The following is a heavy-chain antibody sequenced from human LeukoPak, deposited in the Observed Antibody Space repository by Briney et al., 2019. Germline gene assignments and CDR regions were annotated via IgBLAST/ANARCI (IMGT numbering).Heavy chain of an antibody. D-gene: IGHD2-2*01. CDR3: ARALPSPRYYYYMDV. V-gene: IGHV3-11*04. CDR1: GFTFSDYY. CDR2: ISSSGSTI. Sequence: GGSLRLSCAASGFTFSDYYMSWIRQAPGKGLEWVSYISSSGSTIYYADSVKGRFTISRDNAKNSLYLQMNSLRAEDTAVYYCARALPSPRYYYYMDVWGKGTTVTVSS. J-gene: IGHJ6*03.